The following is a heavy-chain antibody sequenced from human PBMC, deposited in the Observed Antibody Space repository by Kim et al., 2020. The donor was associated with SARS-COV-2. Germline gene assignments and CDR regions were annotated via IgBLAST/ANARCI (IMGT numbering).Heavy chain of an antibody. CDR1: GGSISSYY. D-gene: IGHD2-2*01. J-gene: IGHJ6*01. CDR2: IYYSGST. V-gene: IGHV4-59*08. Sequence: SETLSLTCTVSGGSISSYYWSWIRQPPGKGLEWIGYIYYSGSTNYNPSLKSRVTISVDTSKNQFSLKLSSVTAADTAVYYCASQLGYCSSTSCYQDYYY. CDR3: ASQLGYCSSTSCYQDYYY.